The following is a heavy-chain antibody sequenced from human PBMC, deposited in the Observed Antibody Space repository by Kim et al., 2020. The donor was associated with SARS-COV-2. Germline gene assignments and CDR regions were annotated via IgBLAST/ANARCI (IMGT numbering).Heavy chain of an antibody. Sequence: SETLSLTCAVSGGSISSSNWWSWVRQPPGKGLEWIGEIYHSGSTNYNPSLKSRVTISVDKSKNQFSLKLSSVTAADTAVYYCARKDRVVAITMVRVLRGWFDPWGQGTLVTVSS. CDR3: ARKDRVVAITMVRVLRGWFDP. CDR2: IYHSGST. J-gene: IGHJ5*02. V-gene: IGHV4-4*02. CDR1: GGSISSSNW. D-gene: IGHD3-10*01.